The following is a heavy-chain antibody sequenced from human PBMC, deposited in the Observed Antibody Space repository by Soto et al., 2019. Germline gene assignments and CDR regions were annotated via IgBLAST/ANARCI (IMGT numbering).Heavy chain of an antibody. V-gene: IGHV4-4*02. CDR1: GGSISSSNW. CDR2: IYHSVST. J-gene: IGHJ5*02. D-gene: IGHD6-13*01. CDR3: ARAIGGYSSSWYQYKWFDP. Sequence: PSETLSLTGAVSGGSISSSNWWSWVRQPPGKGLEWIGEIYHSVSTNYNPSLKSRVTISVDKSKNQFSLKLSSVTAADTAVYYCARAIGGYSSSWYQYKWFDPWGRGTLVTVCS.